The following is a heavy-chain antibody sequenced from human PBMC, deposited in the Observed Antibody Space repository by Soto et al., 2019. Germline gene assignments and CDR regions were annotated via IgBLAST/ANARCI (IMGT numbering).Heavy chain of an antibody. Sequence: SETLSLTCAVYGGSFSGYYWSWIRQPPGKGLEWIGEINHSGSTNYNPSLKSRVTISVDTSKNQFSLKLSSVTAADTAVYYCAKGVGGGYNWYFDYWGQGTLVTVSS. V-gene: IGHV4-34*01. D-gene: IGHD5-12*01. CDR2: INHSGST. CDR1: GGSFSGYY. CDR3: AKGVGGGYNWYFDY. J-gene: IGHJ4*02.